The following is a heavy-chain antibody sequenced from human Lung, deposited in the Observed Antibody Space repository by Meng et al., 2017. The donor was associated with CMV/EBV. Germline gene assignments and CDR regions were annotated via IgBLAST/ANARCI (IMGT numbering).Heavy chain of an antibody. Sequence: GESLKISCAASGFTFSSYWISWVGQAPGKGLEWVANINQDGSEKYYVDSVEGRFTISRDNAKDSLYLQMNALRAEDTAVYYCARRPWGLDVWGQGTPVTVSS. J-gene: IGHJ6*02. CDR3: ARRPWGLDV. CDR2: INQDGSEK. V-gene: IGHV3-7*01. CDR1: GFTFSSYW.